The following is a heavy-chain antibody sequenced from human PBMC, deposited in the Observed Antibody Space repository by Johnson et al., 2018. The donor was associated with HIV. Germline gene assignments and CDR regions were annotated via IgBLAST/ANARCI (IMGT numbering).Heavy chain of an antibody. D-gene: IGHD6-19*01. V-gene: IGHV3-23*04. CDR2: ISGSGGSA. CDR1: GFTFSSYA. J-gene: IGHJ3*02. Sequence: VQLVESGGGLVKPGGSLRLSCAASGFTFSSYAMSWVRQAPGKGLEWVSAISGSGGSAYYADSVKGRFTVSRDNSKNTLYLQMNSLRAEDTAVYYCAKAYSSGWWALDIWGLGAMVTVS. CDR3: AKAYSSGWWALDI.